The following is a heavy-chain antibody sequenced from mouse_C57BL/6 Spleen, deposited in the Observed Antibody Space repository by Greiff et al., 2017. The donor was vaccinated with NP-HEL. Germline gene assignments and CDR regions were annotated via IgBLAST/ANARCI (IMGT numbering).Heavy chain of an antibody. D-gene: IGHD3-2*02. CDR1: GYTFTSYW. CDR2: IHPNSGST. CDR3: ARVLDSSGPFAY. J-gene: IGHJ3*01. Sequence: QVQLKQPGAELVKPGASVKLSCKASGYTFTSYWMHWVKQRPGQGLEWIGMIHPNSGSTNYNEKFKSKATLTVDKSSSTAYMQLSSLTSEDSAVYYCARVLDSSGPFAYWGQGTLVTVSA. V-gene: IGHV1-64*01.